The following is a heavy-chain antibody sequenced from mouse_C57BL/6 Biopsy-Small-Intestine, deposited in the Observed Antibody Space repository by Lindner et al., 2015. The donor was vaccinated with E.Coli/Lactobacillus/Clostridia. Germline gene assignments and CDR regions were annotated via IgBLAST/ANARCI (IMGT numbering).Heavy chain of an antibody. CDR2: INPGSGGT. V-gene: IGHV1-54*01. CDR3: ARNYYGKRGFDY. Sequence: VQLQRSGAELVRPGTSVKVSCNASGYAFTNYLIEWVKQRPGQGLEWIGVINPGSGGTNYNEKFKGKATLTADKSSSTAYMQLSSLTSEDSAVYFCARNYYGKRGFDYWGQGTTLTVSS. CDR1: GYAFTNYL. J-gene: IGHJ2*01. D-gene: IGHD1-1*01.